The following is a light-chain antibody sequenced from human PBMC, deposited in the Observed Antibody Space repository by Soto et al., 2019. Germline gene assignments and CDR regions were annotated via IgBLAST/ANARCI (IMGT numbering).Light chain of an antibody. V-gene: IGKV1-5*01. CDR1: QNVGSW. J-gene: IGKJ4*01. CDR2: DAS. CDR3: QQYDDYPLT. Sequence: DIHMTQSPSTLSASVGDRVTITCRASQNVGSWLAWYQQKPGKAPKFLIYDASTLQSGIPSRFNGSGSGTEFTLTVSSLQADDFATYYCQQYDDYPLTFGGGTKVDIK.